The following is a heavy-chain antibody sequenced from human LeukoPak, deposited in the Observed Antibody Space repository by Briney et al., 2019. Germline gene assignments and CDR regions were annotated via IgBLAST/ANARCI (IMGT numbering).Heavy chain of an antibody. CDR2: INHSGST. CDR1: GGSFSGYY. Sequence: SETLSLTCAVYGGSFSGYYWSWIRQPPGKGLEWIGEINHSGSTNYNPSLKSRVTISVDTSKNQFSLKLSSVTAADTAVYYCARIRHAMRGSDYWGQGTLVTVSS. D-gene: IGHD2-2*01. V-gene: IGHV4-34*01. CDR3: ARIRHAMRGSDY. J-gene: IGHJ4*02.